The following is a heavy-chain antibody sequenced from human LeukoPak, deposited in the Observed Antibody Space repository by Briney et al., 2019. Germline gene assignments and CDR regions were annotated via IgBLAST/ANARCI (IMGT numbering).Heavy chain of an antibody. Sequence: PGGSLRLSCAASGFTFHDYAMHWVRQAPGKGLEYVSVIRGGGGVQYYAASVKGRFTISRDNSKNTLYLQMNSLRAEDTAVYYCAKSSHIYGNDALDIWGQGTMVTVSS. J-gene: IGHJ3*02. D-gene: IGHD5-18*01. V-gene: IGHV3-23*01. CDR2: IRGGGGVQ. CDR3: AKSSHIYGNDALDI. CDR1: GFTFHDYA.